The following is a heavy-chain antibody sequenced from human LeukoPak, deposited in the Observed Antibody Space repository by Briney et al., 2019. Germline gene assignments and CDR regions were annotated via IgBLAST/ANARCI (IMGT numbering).Heavy chain of an antibody. CDR2: MSPNSGNT. J-gene: IGHJ4*02. Sequence: GASVKVSCKASGYTFTSYDINWVRQATGRGPEWMGWMSPNSGNTGYAQKFQGRVTMTRSTSMSTAYMELSSLRSEDTVVYYCARGPPNWGYDYWGQGTLVTVSS. CDR3: ARGPPNWGYDY. D-gene: IGHD7-27*01. CDR1: GYTFTSYD. V-gene: IGHV1-8*01.